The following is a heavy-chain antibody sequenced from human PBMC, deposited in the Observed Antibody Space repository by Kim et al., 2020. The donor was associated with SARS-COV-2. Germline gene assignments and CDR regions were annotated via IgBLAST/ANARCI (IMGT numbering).Heavy chain of an antibody. J-gene: IGHJ4*02. CDR2: TYYRSQWYN. Sequence: SQTLSLTCAISGDSVSSNSASWNWIRQSPSRGLEWLGRTYYRSQWYNEYALSVKSRITVYPDTSNNRFSLQLNSVTPEDTAVYYCARMTRAAADYWGQGTLVTVSS. CDR3: ARMTRAAADY. D-gene: IGHD6-13*01. V-gene: IGHV6-1*01. CDR1: GDSVSSNSAS.